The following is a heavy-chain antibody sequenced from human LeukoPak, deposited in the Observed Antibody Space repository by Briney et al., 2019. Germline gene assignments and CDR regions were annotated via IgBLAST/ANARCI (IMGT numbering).Heavy chain of an antibody. D-gene: IGHD6-6*01. J-gene: IGHJ6*02. V-gene: IGHV3-74*01. CDR3: ARDSSYVMDV. CDR1: GFTFSSYG. CDR2: INSDGSAT. Sequence: PGRSLRLSCAASGFTFSSYGMHWVRQAPGKGLVWVSRINSDGSATTYADSVKGRFTISRDNAKNTLYLQLNSLRAEDTAVYYCARDSSYVMDVWGQGTTVTVSS.